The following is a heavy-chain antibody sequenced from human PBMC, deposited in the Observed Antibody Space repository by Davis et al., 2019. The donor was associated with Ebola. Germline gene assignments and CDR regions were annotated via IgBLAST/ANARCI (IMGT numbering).Heavy chain of an antibody. Sequence: GGSLRLSCAASGFMFSDYYMSWIRQAPGKGLEWVSYISRSSSYTKYADSVRGRFTISRDNAKNSLNLQMNSLRVEDTAVYYCARAQLGQVGYWFDPWGQGTLVTVSS. CDR1: GFMFSDYY. D-gene: IGHD1-1*01. CDR2: ISRSSSYT. V-gene: IGHV3-11*06. J-gene: IGHJ5*02. CDR3: ARAQLGQVGYWFDP.